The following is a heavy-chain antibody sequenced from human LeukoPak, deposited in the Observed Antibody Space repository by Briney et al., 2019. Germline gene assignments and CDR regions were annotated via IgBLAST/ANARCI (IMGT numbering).Heavy chain of an antibody. CDR1: GYTFTSYG. CDR2: ISGYNGKT. V-gene: IGHV1-18*01. Sequence: EASVKVSCKASGYTFTSYGISWVRQAPGQGLEWMGWISGYNGKTNYAQKLQGRVTMTTDTTTSTAYMELRSLRSDDTAVYYCARDQTRYCSGGSCYFDYWGQGTLVTVSS. D-gene: IGHD2-15*01. CDR3: ARDQTRYCSGGSCYFDY. J-gene: IGHJ4*02.